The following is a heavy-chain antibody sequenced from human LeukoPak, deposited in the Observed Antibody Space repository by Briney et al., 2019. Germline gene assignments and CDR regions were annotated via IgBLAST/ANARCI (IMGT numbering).Heavy chain of an antibody. CDR1: GFTFSSYG. V-gene: IGHV3-30*02. CDR2: IRYDGSNK. J-gene: IGHJ6*03. CDR3: AKDPRWYDILTGWGGLGYYYYYMDV. D-gene: IGHD3-9*01. Sequence: PGGSLRLSCAASGFTFSSYGMHWVRQAPGKGLEWVAFIRYDGSNKYYADSVKGRFTISRDNSKNTLYLQMNSLRAEDTAVYYCAKDPRWYDILTGWGGLGYYYYYMDVWGKGTTVTVSS.